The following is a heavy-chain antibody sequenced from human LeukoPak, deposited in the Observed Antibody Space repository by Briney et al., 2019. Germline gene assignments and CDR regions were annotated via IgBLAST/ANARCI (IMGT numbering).Heavy chain of an antibody. CDR1: GFTFSSDG. J-gene: IGHJ4*02. Sequence: GGSLRLSCAVSGFTFSSDGMHWVRQTPGKGLEWVAVMWYDGSNKYYAGSVKGRFTISRDNSKNTLYLEMNSLRTEDTAVDYCARDGGLYSSGLSFDYWGQGTLVTVSS. D-gene: IGHD6-19*01. CDR2: MWYDGSNK. CDR3: ARDGGLYSSGLSFDY. V-gene: IGHV3-33*01.